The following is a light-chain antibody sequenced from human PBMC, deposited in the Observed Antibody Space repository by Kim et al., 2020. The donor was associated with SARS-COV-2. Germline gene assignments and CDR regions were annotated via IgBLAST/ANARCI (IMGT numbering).Light chain of an antibody. CDR1: SSDVGGYNY. CDR3: SSYTSSSRV. Sequence: QSALTQPASVSGSPGQSITISCTGTSSDVGGYNYVSWYQQHPGKAPKLMIYDFSKRPSGVSNRFSGSKSGNTASLTISGLQAEDEADYYCSSYTSSSRVFGGGTQLTVL. J-gene: IGLJ3*02. CDR2: DFS. V-gene: IGLV2-14*01.